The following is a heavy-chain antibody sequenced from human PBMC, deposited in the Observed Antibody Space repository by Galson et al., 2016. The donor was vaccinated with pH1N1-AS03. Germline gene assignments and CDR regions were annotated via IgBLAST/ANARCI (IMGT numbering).Heavy chain of an antibody. CDR3: ARLSGSYTFDY. J-gene: IGHJ4*02. Sequence: SETLSLTCAVSGYSISSGFHWAWVGQPPSKGLEWIGTISHSGNTYYNLSLKSRVTMSVDTSKNQFSLKLSSVTAADAAVYYCARLSGSYTFDYWGQGTLVTVSS. D-gene: IGHD1-26*01. V-gene: IGHV4-38-2*01. CDR2: ISHSGNT. CDR1: GYSISSGFH.